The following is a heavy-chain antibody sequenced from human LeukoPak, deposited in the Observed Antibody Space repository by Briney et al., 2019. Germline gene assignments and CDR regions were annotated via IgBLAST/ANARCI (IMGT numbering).Heavy chain of an antibody. V-gene: IGHV4-59*01. CDR1: GGSISSYY. CDR3: ARVRGGGYYDAFDI. CDR2: IYYSGST. Sequence: SETLSLTCTVSGGSISSYYWSWIRQPPGKGLEWIGYIYYSGSTNYNPSLKSRVTISVDTSKNQFSLKPSSVTAADTAVYYCARVRGGGYYDAFDIWGQGTMVTVSS. D-gene: IGHD1-26*01. J-gene: IGHJ3*02.